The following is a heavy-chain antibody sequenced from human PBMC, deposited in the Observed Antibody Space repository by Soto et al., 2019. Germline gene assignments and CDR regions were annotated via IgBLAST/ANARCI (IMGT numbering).Heavy chain of an antibody. CDR2: ISAYNGNT. V-gene: IGHV1-18*01. Sequence: ASVKVSCKASGYTFTSYGISWVRQAPGQGLEWMGWISAYNGNTNYAQKLQGRVTMTTDTSTSTAYMELRSLRSDDTAVYYCARNLKSDFWSGDRDHYFYYWGQGTLVTVSS. J-gene: IGHJ4*02. D-gene: IGHD3-3*01. CDR1: GYTFTSYG. CDR3: ARNLKSDFWSGDRDHYFYY.